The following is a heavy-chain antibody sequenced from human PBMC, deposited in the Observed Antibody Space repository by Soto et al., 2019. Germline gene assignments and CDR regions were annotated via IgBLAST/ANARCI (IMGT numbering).Heavy chain of an antibody. V-gene: IGHV3-23*01. CDR2: ISGSGYSK. CDR1: GFSFDSHS. D-gene: IGHD1-26*01. CDR3: AKSRGDRWSTYYFDS. J-gene: IGHJ4*02. Sequence: EVQLLDSGGGLVQPGGSLKLSCAASGFSFDSHSMSCVRQAPGKGLEWVAGISGSGYSKYHADSLRGRFTISRDNSWNTLNLQMNSLRAEDTALYYCAKSRGDRWSTYYFDSWGQGTVVTVSS.